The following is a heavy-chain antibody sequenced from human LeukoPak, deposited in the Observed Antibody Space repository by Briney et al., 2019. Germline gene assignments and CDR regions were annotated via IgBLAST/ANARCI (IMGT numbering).Heavy chain of an antibody. J-gene: IGHJ4*02. CDR3: ARTYDSSGYYTAPIDY. Sequence: ASVKVSFKASGGTFSSYAISWVRQAPGQGLEWMGRIIPILGIANYAQKFQGRVTITADKSTSTAYMELSSLRSEDTAVYYCARTYDSSGYYTAPIDYWGQGTLVTVSS. CDR1: GGTFSSYA. D-gene: IGHD3-22*01. V-gene: IGHV1-69*04. CDR2: IIPILGIA.